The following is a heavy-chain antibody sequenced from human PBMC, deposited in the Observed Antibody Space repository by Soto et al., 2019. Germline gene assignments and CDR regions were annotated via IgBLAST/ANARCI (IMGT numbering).Heavy chain of an antibody. CDR2: INHSGST. D-gene: IGHD3-10*01. J-gene: IGHJ4*02. CDR3: ARARGTMVRGVIDY. CDR1: GESFGSYY. V-gene: IGHV4-34*01. Sequence: QVLLRQWGAGLLKPSETLSLTCAVSGESFGSYYWSWIRQPPGKGLEWIGEINHSGSTNYNPSLKSRVTISVDTSKNQFSLKLSSVTAADTAVYYCARARGTMVRGVIDYWGQGTLVTVSS.